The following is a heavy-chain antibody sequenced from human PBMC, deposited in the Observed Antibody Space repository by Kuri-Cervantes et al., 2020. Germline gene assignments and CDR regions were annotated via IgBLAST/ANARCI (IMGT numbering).Heavy chain of an antibody. J-gene: IGHJ4*02. D-gene: IGHD1-20*01. CDR3: ARGYNWNDRGYYFDY. Sequence: SETLSLTCTVSGGSISSYYWSWIRQPPGKGLEWIGYIYYSGSTNYNPSLKSRVTISVDRSKNQFSLKLSSVTAADTAVYYCARGYNWNDRGYYFDYWGQGTLVTVSS. V-gene: IGHV4-59*12. CDR1: GGSISSYY. CDR2: IYYSGST.